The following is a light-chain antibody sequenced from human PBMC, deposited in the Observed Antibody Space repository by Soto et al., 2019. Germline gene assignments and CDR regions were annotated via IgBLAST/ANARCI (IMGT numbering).Light chain of an antibody. CDR2: EGS. V-gene: IGLV2-23*01. J-gene: IGLJ2*01. CDR1: SSDVGSYNL. CDR3: CSYAAKVV. Sequence: QSVLTQPASVSGSPGQSITISCTGTSSDVGSYNLVSWYQQHPGKAPKLMIYEGSKRPSGVSNRFSGSKSGNTASLTISGLQAEDEADYYCCSYAAKVVFGGGTKVTVL.